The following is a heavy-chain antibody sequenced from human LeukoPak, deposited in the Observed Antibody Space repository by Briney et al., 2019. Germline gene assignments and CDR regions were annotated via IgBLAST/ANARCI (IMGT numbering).Heavy chain of an antibody. CDR2: IYYSGST. D-gene: IGHD2-2*01. V-gene: IGHV4-59*08. J-gene: IGHJ6*02. CDR1: GGSISSYY. CDR3: ARALPAAIYYYSGMAV. Sequence: SETLSLTCTVSGGSISSYYWSWIRQPPGKGLEWIGYIYYSGSTNYNPSLKSRVTISVDTSKNQFSLKLSSVTPADTAVYYCARALPAAIYYYSGMAVWGQGTTVTASS.